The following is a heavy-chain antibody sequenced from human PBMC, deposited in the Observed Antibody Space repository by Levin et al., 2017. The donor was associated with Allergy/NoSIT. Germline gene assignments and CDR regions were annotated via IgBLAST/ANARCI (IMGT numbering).Heavy chain of an antibody. J-gene: IGHJ3*02. Sequence: GSLRLSCAVYGGSFSGYYWTWIRQPPGKGLEWVGEITHSGSTNYNPSLKSRVTISVDTSKNQLSLKLSSVTAADTAVYYCAGIPRMTTVTTTPTGDAFDIWGQGTMVTVS. V-gene: IGHV4-34*01. CDR1: GGSFSGYY. CDR2: ITHSGST. D-gene: IGHD4-17*01. CDR3: AGIPRMTTVTTTPTGDAFDI.